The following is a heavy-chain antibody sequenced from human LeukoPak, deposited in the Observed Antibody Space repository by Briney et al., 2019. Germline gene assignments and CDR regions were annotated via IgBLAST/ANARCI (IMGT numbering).Heavy chain of an antibody. Sequence: ASVKVSCKVSGYTLTELSMHWVRQAPGKGLEWMGGFDPEDGETIYAQEFQGRVTMTEDTSTDTAYMELSSLRSEDTAVYYCATDKTVDTAMVDGENYFDYWGQGTLVTVSS. CDR2: FDPEDGET. J-gene: IGHJ4*02. V-gene: IGHV1-24*01. CDR1: GYTLTELS. D-gene: IGHD5-18*01. CDR3: ATDKTVDTAMVDGENYFDY.